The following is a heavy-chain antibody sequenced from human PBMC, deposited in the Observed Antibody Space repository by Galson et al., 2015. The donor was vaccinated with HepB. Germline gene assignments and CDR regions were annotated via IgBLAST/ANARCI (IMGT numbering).Heavy chain of an antibody. Sequence: SVKVSCKASGGTFSSYTISWVRQAPGQGLEWMGRIIPILGIANYAQKFQGGVTITADKSTSTAYMELSSLRSEDTALYYCARDGEMVRGVIFDSTRNWYFDLWGRGTLVTVSS. D-gene: IGHD3-10*01. CDR1: GGTFSSYT. J-gene: IGHJ2*01. CDR2: IIPILGIA. CDR3: ARDGEMVRGVIFDSTRNWYFDL. V-gene: IGHV1-69*04.